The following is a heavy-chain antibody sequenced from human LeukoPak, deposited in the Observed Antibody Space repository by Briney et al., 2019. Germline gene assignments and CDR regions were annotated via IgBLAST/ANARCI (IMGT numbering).Heavy chain of an antibody. D-gene: IGHD3-10*01. J-gene: IGHJ6*03. V-gene: IGHV3-74*01. CDR1: GFTFSSYW. CDR2: INSDGSST. Sequence: GGSLRLSCAASGFTFSSYWMHWVRQAPGKGLVWVSRINSDGSSTSYADSVKGRFTISRDNAKNTLYLQMNSLRPEDTAVYYCAKDPPGDYYYYYYMDVWGKGTTVTISS. CDR3: AKDPPGDYYYYYYMDV.